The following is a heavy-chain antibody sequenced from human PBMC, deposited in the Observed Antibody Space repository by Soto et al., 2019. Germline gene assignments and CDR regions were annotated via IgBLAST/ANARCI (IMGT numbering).Heavy chain of an antibody. V-gene: IGHV4-30-4*01. CDR2: MFYVGAT. D-gene: IGHD2-2*01. CDR3: ARVVRFCSRPSCRGRNWFDP. Sequence: QVQLQESGPGLVEPSQTLSLTCSVFGGSISSGDYYWSWIRQPPGKGLEWIGYMFYVGATYYNPSLKSRVTISVDTSKNQFPLTLNSVTAADTAVYHCARVVRFCSRPSCRGRNWFDPWGQGTLVTVTS. J-gene: IGHJ5*02. CDR1: GGSISSGDYY.